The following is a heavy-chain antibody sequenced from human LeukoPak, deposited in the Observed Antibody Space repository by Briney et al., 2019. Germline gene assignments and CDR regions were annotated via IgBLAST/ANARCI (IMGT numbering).Heavy chain of an antibody. V-gene: IGHV4-4*07. CDR1: GGSISGYY. D-gene: IGHD4/OR15-4a*01. CDR2: IYNSGST. CDR3: ARDLTTPPYNWFDP. J-gene: IGHJ5*02. Sequence: SETLSLTCTVSGGSISGYYWSWIRQPAGKGLEWIGRIYNSGSTIYNPSLKSRVTVSADTSKNQSSLKLSSVTAADTAVYYCARDLTTPPYNWFDPWGQGILVTVSS.